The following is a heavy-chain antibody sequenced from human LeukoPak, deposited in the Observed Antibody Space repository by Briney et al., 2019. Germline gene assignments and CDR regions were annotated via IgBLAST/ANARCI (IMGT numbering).Heavy chain of an antibody. J-gene: IGHJ5*02. CDR3: ARGVGRRYRTDRDIDP. D-gene: IGHD1-14*01. Sequence: SETLSLTCTVSGGSISSSSYYWGWIRQPPGKGLEWIGSIYYSGSTYYNPSLKSRVTISEDTSKNQFSLKLSSVTAADTAVYYCARGVGRRYRTDRDIDPWGQGTLVTVSS. CDR1: GGSISSSSYY. CDR2: IYYSGST. V-gene: IGHV4-39*02.